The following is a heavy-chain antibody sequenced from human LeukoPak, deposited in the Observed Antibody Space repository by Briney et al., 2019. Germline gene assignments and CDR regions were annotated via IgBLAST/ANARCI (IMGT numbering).Heavy chain of an antibody. J-gene: IGHJ4*02. D-gene: IGHD1-26*01. V-gene: IGHV4-4*07. CDR3: ARDSGSYYFDY. Sequence: PSETLSLTCTVSGGSISSYYWSWIRQPAGKGLEWIGRIYTSGTTHYNPSLKSRVTISVDKSKNQFSLKLSSVTAADTAVYYCARDSGSYYFDYWGQGTLVTVSS. CDR1: GGSISSYY. CDR2: IYTSGTT.